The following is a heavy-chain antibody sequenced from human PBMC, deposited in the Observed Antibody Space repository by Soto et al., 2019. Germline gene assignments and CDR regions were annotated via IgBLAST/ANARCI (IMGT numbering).Heavy chain of an antibody. V-gene: IGHV3-11*01. D-gene: IGHD2-2*01. CDR2: ISSSGSTI. CDR1: GFTFSDYY. Sequence: GGSLRLSCAASGFTFSDYYMSWIRQAPGKGLEWVSYISSSGSTIYYADSVKGRFTISRDNAKNSLYLQMNSLRAEDTAVYYCATLPVVPAADFDYWGQGTLVTVSS. J-gene: IGHJ4*02. CDR3: ATLPVVPAADFDY.